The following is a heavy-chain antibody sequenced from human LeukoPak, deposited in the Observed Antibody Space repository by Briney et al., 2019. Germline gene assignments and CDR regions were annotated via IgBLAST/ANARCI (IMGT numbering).Heavy chain of an antibody. CDR1: GFTFSRNA. CDR2: FSGGST. D-gene: IGHD6-19*01. Sequence: PGGSLRLSCAASGFTFSRNAMSWVRQAPGKGLEWVSVFSGGSTYYAASVKGRFTISRDSSKNMVYLQMDSLRAEDTAVYYCAKVASRGGWLDFWGQGTRVTVS. J-gene: IGHJ4*02. V-gene: IGHV3-23*01. CDR3: AKVASRGGWLDF.